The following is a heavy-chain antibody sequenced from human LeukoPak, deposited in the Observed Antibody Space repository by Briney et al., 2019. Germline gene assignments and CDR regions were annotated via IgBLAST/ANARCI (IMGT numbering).Heavy chain of an antibody. Sequence: SGGSLRLSCAASGFTFSSYWMSWVRQAPGKGLEWVANIKQDGSEKYYVDSVKGRFTISRDNAKNSLYLQMNSLRAEDTAVYYCARAYSGRYGLGYYYMDVWGKGTTVTISS. CDR2: IKQDGSEK. V-gene: IGHV3-7*01. J-gene: IGHJ6*03. D-gene: IGHD1-26*01. CDR1: GFTFSSYW. CDR3: ARAYSGRYGLGYYYMDV.